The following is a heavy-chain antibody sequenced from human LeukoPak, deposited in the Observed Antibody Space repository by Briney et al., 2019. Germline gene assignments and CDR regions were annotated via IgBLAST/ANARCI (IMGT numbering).Heavy chain of an antibody. CDR2: ISSSSSTI. D-gene: IGHD6-19*01. V-gene: IGHV3-48*01. J-gene: IGHJ4*02. Sequence: GGSLRLSCAASGFTFSSYSMNWVRQAPGKGLEWVSYISSSSSTIYYADSVKGRFTISRDNAKNSLYLQMNSLRAEDTAVYHCARSLSRAVAGTKIFDYWGQGTLVTVSS. CDR1: GFTFSSYS. CDR3: ARSLSRAVAGTKIFDY.